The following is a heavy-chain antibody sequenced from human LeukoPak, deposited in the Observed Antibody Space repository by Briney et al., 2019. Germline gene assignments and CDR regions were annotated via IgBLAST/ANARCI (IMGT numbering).Heavy chain of an antibody. CDR1: GFTFSSYG. J-gene: IGHJ3*02. CDR2: ISDTGGGI. V-gene: IGHV3-23*01. Sequence: GGSLRLSCAASGFTFSSYGMTWVRQAPGEGLEWVSSISDTGGGIYYADSVKGRFTISRDNFQNTLYLHMNNLKVEDTAIYYCAKEIVRGGAFDIWGQGTTVTVSS. CDR3: AKEIVRGGAFDI. D-gene: IGHD2/OR15-2a*01.